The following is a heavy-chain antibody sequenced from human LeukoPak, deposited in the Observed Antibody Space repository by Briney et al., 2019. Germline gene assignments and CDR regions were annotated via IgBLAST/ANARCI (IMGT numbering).Heavy chain of an antibody. Sequence: ASVKVSCKASGGTFSSYAISWVRQAPGQGLEWMGGIIPIFGTANYAQKFQGRVTITADESTSTAYMELSSLRSEDTAVYYCARGGGKYSSSWYWSVDNWFDPWGQGTLVTVSS. J-gene: IGHJ5*02. CDR2: IIPIFGTA. CDR1: GGTFSSYA. CDR3: ARGGGKYSSSWYWSVDNWFDP. V-gene: IGHV1-69*13. D-gene: IGHD6-13*01.